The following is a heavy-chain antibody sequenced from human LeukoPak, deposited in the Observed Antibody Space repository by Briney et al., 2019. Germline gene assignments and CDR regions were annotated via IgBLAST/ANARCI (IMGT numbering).Heavy chain of an antibody. J-gene: IGHJ3*02. V-gene: IGHV1-2*06. CDR1: GYTFTGYY. D-gene: IGHD3-16*01. CDR3: AIYYDYVWGIDAFDI. CDR2: INPNSGGT. Sequence: ASVKVSRKASGYTFTGYYMHWVRQAPGQGLEWMGRINPNSGGTNYAQKFQGRVTMTRDTSISTAYMELSRLRSDDTAVYYCAIYYDYVWGIDAFDIWGQGTMVTVSS.